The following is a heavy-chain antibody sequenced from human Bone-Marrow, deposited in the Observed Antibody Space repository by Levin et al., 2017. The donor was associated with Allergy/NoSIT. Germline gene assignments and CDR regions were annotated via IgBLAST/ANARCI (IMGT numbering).Heavy chain of an antibody. Sequence: GESLKISCAASGFTFSTYLMSWVRQAPGKGLEWVANIRGNGDQKYYADSVKGRFTISRDNAKNLVHLQMNSLRAEDTAVYYCGRWNFAFDVWGQGTMVTVSS. CDR2: IRGNGDQK. CDR1: GFTFSTYL. V-gene: IGHV3-7*01. J-gene: IGHJ3*01. CDR3: GRWNFAFDV. D-gene: IGHD1-7*01.